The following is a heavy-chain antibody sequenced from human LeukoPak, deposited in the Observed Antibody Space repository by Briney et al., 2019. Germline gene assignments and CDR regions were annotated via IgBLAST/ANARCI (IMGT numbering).Heavy chain of an antibody. J-gene: IGHJ3*02. CDR1: GFTFSSYA. D-gene: IGHD3-16*01. Sequence: GGSLRLPCAASGFTFSSYAMHWVRQAPGKGLEGVAVISYDGSNKYYAGSVKGRFTISRDNSKNTLYLQMNSLRAEDTAVYYCARERFRGGEGAFDIWGQGTMVTVSS. CDR2: ISYDGSNK. CDR3: ARERFRGGEGAFDI. V-gene: IGHV3-30-3*01.